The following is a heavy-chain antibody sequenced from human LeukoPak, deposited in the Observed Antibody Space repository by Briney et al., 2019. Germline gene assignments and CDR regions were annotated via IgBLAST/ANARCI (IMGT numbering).Heavy chain of an antibody. J-gene: IGHJ5*02. CDR3: ARESYSSSSRNWFDP. V-gene: IGHV4-34*01. D-gene: IGHD6-6*01. CDR1: GGSFSGYY. CDR2: INHSGST. Sequence: PSETLSLTCAVYGGSFSGYYWSWIRQPPGKGLEWIGEINHSGSTNYNPSLKSRVTISVDTSKNQFSLKLSSVTAADTAVYYCARESYSSSSRNWFDPWGQGTLVTVSS.